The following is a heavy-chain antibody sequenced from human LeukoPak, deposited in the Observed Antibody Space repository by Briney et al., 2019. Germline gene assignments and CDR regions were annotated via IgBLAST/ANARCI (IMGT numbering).Heavy chain of an antibody. CDR1: GYTLTELS. J-gene: IGHJ4*02. CDR2: ISAYNGNT. CDR3: ARVLPTRGGIVGARGRFDY. D-gene: IGHD1-26*01. V-gene: IGHV1-18*01. Sequence: ASVKVSCKVSGYTLTELSMHWVRQAPGKGLEWMGWISAYNGNTNYAQKLQGRVTMTTDTSTSTAYMELRSLRSDDTAVYYCARVLPTRGGIVGARGRFDYWGQGTLVTVSS.